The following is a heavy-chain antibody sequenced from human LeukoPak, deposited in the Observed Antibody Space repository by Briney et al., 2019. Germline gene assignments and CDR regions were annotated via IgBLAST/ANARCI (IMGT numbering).Heavy chain of an antibody. V-gene: IGHV3-23*01. Sequence: GGSLRPSCAASGFTFTNYAMSWVRQAPGKGLEWVSAITGSGGSTYYADSVKGRFTISRDNSKNTLYLQMNSLRAEDTAIYYCASRYCSGGSCYNRYYFDYWGQGTLVTVSS. CDR3: ASRYCSGGSCYNRYYFDY. D-gene: IGHD2-15*01. J-gene: IGHJ4*02. CDR2: ITGSGGST. CDR1: GFTFTNYA.